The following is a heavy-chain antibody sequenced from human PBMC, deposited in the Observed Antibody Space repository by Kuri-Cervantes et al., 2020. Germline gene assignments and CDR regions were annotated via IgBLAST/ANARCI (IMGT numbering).Heavy chain of an antibody. CDR1: GFTFSSYG. D-gene: IGHD6-19*01. CDR3: AKEGSWSGWSMEYFQH. J-gene: IGHJ1*01. CDR2: ISYDGSNK. Sequence: GGSLRLSCAASGFTFSSYGMHWVRQAPGKGLEWVAVISYDGSNKYYADSVKGRFTISRDNSKNTLYLQMNSLRAEDTAVYYCAKEGSWSGWSMEYFQHWGQGTLVTVSS. V-gene: IGHV3-30*18.